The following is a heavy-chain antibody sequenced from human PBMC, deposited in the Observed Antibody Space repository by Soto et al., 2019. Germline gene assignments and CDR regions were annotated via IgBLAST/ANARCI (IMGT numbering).Heavy chain of an antibody. CDR1: GYTFTTFH. D-gene: IGHD4-17*01. J-gene: IGHJ4*02. CDR3: ARVRYGDFSFQY. V-gene: IGHV1-2*02. Sequence: QVHLVQSGAEVRKPGASVKVSCKASGYTFTTFHLHWVRLAPGQGLEWMGWINPDTGDSEYGQKCQCRVTLTRDTSMTTAYMEMSSLTSDDTAIYVCARVRYGDFSFQYWGQGTPVSVAS. CDR2: INPDTGDS.